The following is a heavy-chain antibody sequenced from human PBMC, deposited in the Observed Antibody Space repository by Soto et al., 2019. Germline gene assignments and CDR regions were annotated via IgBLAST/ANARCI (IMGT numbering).Heavy chain of an antibody. J-gene: IGHJ4*02. CDR2: IYYSGST. D-gene: IGHD6-19*01. V-gene: IGHV4-31*03. CDR1: GGSISSGGYY. CDR3: ARALTVDGYYFDY. Sequence: SETLSLTCTVSGGSISSGGYYWSWIRQHPGKGLEWIGYIYYSGSTYYNPSLKSRVTISVDTSKNQFSLKLGSVTAADTAVYYCARALTVDGYYFDYWGQGALVTVAS.